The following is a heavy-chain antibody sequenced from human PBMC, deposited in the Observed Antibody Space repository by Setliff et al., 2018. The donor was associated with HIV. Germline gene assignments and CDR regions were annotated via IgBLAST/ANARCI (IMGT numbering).Heavy chain of an antibody. CDR3: ARGMDYYDTSGYYQYYFDY. CDR1: GYTFTGYY. Sequence: ASVKVSCKASGYTFTGYYMHWVRQAPGQGLEWMGWINPNNGGTSYARNFQGRVTMTRDTATSTVYMELSSLRSDDTAVYYCARGMDYYDTSGYYQYYFDYWGQGTLVTVSS. V-gene: IGHV1-2*07. D-gene: IGHD3-22*01. J-gene: IGHJ4*02. CDR2: INPNNGGT.